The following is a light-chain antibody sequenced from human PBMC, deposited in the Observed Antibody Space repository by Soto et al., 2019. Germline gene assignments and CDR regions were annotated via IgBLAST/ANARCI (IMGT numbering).Light chain of an antibody. V-gene: IGLV1-40*01. Sequence: QSALTQPPSVSGAPGQRVTISCTGSSSNIGAGYDVHWYQQLPGTAPKLLIYGNSNRPSGVPDRFSGSKSGTSASLAITGLQAEDEADYYCQSYDSSLNGWVFGGGTKVTVL. J-gene: IGLJ3*02. CDR1: SSNIGAGYD. CDR3: QSYDSSLNGWV. CDR2: GNS.